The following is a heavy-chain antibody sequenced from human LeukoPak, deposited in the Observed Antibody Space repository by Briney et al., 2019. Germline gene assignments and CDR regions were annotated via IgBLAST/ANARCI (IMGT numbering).Heavy chain of an antibody. CDR1: GYTFTSYG. CDR3: ARALGYQLLFSFDY. V-gene: IGHV1-18*01. CDR2: ISAYNGNT. D-gene: IGHD2-2*01. J-gene: IGHJ4*02. Sequence: ASVKVSCKASGYTFTSYGISWVRQAPGQGLEWMGWISAYNGNTNYAQELQGRVTMTTDTSTSTAYMELRSLRSDDTAVYYCARALGYQLLFSFDYWGQGTLVTVSS.